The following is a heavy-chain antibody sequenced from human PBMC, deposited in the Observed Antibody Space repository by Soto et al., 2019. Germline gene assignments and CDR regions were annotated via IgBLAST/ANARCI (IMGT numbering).Heavy chain of an antibody. CDR1: GASISGFY. CDR2: IYATGTT. Sequence: SETLSLTCTVSGASISGFYWSWIRKSAGKGLEWIGRIYATGTTDYNPSLKSRVMMSVDTSKKQFSLKLRYVTAADTAVYYCVRDGTKTLRDWFDPWGQGISVTVSS. J-gene: IGHJ5*02. D-gene: IGHD1-1*01. CDR3: VRDGTKTLRDWFDP. V-gene: IGHV4-4*07.